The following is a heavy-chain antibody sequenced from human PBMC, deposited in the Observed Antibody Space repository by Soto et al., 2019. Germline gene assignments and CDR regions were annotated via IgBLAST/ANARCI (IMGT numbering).Heavy chain of an antibody. CDR3: ARVMTTFGVVSKGPDH. CDR1: GYPFTTYG. D-gene: IGHD3-3*01. V-gene: IGHV1-18*04. CDR2: ISTYNGNT. Sequence: QVQLVQSGDEVKKPGASVKVSCKASGYPFTTYGITWVRQAPGQGLEWMGWISTYNGNTNYAQSLQGRVTMTRETSSTTAYMELRSLRSDDTAVYYCARVMTTFGVVSKGPDHWGQGTLVTDSA. J-gene: IGHJ4*02.